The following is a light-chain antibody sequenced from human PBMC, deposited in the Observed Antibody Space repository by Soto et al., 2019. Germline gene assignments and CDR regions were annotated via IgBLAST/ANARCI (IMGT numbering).Light chain of an antibody. V-gene: IGKV3-15*01. CDR2: GAS. CDR3: QQYNDWPPFT. Sequence: DIVLTQSPSSLSVSPGERATLSCRASQSINNYLAWFQQKPGQAPRLLIYGASTSPSGIPARFSGSGSGTEFTLTIFSLQPEDFSVYYCQQYNDWPPFTFGPGTKVD. CDR1: QSINNY. J-gene: IGKJ3*01.